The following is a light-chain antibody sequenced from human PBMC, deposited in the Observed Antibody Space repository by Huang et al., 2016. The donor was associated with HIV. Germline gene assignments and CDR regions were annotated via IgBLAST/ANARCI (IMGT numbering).Light chain of an antibody. CDR1: QGISSD. V-gene: IGKV1-9*01. Sequence: IQLTQSPSSLSASIGDRVTITCRASQGISSDLAWYQQKPGKAPKLPIYAASTLQSGVPSRFSGSGSGTDFTLIISSLQPEDFATYYCQQLNTYPVTFGGGTKVEIK. CDR2: AAS. CDR3: QQLNTYPVT. J-gene: IGKJ4*01.